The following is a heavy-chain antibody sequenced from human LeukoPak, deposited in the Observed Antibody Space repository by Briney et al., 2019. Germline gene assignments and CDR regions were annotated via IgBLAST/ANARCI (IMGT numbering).Heavy chain of an antibody. CDR1: GYTFTSYG. V-gene: IGHV1-18*04. CDR3: ASVSDYGDYGDY. CDR2: ISAYNGNT. D-gene: IGHD4-17*01. J-gene: IGHJ4*02. Sequence: ASVKVSCKASGYTFTSYGISWVRQAPGRGLEWMGWISAYNGNTNYAQKLQGRVTMTTDTSTSTAYMELRSLRSDDTAVYYCASVSDYGDYGDYWGQGTLVTVSS.